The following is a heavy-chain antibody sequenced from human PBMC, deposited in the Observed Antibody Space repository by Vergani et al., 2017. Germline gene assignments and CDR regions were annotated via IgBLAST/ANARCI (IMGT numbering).Heavy chain of an antibody. CDR3: ARGFQWLVRYGMDV. J-gene: IGHJ6*02. CDR1: GGSFNTYY. D-gene: IGHD6-19*01. CDR2: INHSGST. Sequence: QVQLEESGPGLVKPSETLSLTCTVSGGSFNTYYWSWIRQPPGKGLEWIGEINHSGSTNSNPSLKSRVTISVDTSKNQFSLKLSSVTAADTAVYYCARGFQWLVRYGMDVWGQGTTVTVSS. V-gene: IGHV4-34*01.